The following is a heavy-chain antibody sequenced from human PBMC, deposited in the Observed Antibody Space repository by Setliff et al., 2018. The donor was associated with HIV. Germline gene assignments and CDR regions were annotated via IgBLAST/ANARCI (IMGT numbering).Heavy chain of an antibody. Sequence: GASVKVSCKASGYTCTGYYMHWVRQAPGQGLEWMGWINPNSGGTNYAQKFQGWVTMNRDMSISKAYMELSRLRSDDTAVYYCARETIVATFQSHSEGAFDIWGKGTMVTVSS. D-gene: IGHD5-12*01. CDR3: ARETIVATFQSHSEGAFDI. J-gene: IGHJ3*02. CDR2: INPNSGGT. CDR1: GYTCTGYY. V-gene: IGHV1-2*04.